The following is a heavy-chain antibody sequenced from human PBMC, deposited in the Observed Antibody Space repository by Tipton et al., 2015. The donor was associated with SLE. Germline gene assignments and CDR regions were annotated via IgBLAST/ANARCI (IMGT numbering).Heavy chain of an antibody. J-gene: IGHJ4*02. Sequence: TLSLTCAVSGGSISSGGYSWSWIRQPPGKGLEWIGFLYPSGSTYYNPSLKSRVTISVHRSKNQFSLKLSSVTAADTAVYYCARDLAARGGHYFDYWGQGTLVTVSS. D-gene: IGHD6-6*01. CDR2: LYPSGST. CDR1: GGSISSGGYS. V-gene: IGHV4-30-2*01. CDR3: ARDLAARGGHYFDY.